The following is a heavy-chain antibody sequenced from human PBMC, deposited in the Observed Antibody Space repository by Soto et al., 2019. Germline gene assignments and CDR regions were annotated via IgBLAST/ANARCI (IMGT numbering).Heavy chain of an antibody. CDR3: ARGSWYYDSSGYSPLDY. Sequence: ASVKVSCKASGYTFTSYYMHWVRQAPGQGLEWMGIINPSGGSTSYAQKFQGRVTMTRDTSTSTVYMELSSLRSEDTAVYYCARGSWYYDSSGYSPLDYWGQGTLVTVSS. J-gene: IGHJ4*02. CDR1: GYTFTSYY. D-gene: IGHD3-22*01. V-gene: IGHV1-46*01. CDR2: INPSGGST.